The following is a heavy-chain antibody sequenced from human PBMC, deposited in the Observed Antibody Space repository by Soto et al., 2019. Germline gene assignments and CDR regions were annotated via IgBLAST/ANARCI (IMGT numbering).Heavy chain of an antibody. CDR1: GFTFSSYA. D-gene: IGHD2-2*01. CDR3: ARVKIQDIVVVPAALGQGVPYNWFDP. CDR2: ISGSGGST. J-gene: IGHJ5*02. Sequence: GGSLRLSCAASGFTFSSYAMSWVRQAPGKGLEWVSAISGSGGSTYYADSVKGRFTISRDNSKNTLYLQMNSLRAEDTAVYYCARVKIQDIVVVPAALGQGVPYNWFDPWGQGTLVTVSS. V-gene: IGHV3-23*01.